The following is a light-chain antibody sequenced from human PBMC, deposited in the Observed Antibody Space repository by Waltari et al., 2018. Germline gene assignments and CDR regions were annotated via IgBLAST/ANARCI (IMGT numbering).Light chain of an antibody. V-gene: IGLV2-14*01. J-gene: IGLJ2*01. CDR1: SSYVGGSHY. CDR3: SSYTSSSPVV. Sequence: QSALTQPASVSGSPGPSITISCTGTSSYVGGSHYASWYQQHPGKAPKLMIYEVSNRPSGVSNRFSGSKSGNTASLTISGLQAEDEADYYCSSYTSSSPVVFGGGTKLTVL. CDR2: EVS.